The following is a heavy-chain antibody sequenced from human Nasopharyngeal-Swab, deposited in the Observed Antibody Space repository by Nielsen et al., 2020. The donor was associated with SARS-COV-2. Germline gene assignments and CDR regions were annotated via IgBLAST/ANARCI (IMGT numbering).Heavy chain of an antibody. CDR2: IYSGGST. Sequence: MREPRGEGLEWVSVIYSGGSTYYADSVKGRFTISRDNSKNTLYLQMNSLRAEDTAVYYCARDSSSWAYYGMDVWGQGTTVTVSS. V-gene: IGHV3-53*01. D-gene: IGHD6-13*01. J-gene: IGHJ6*02. CDR3: ARDSSSWAYYGMDV.